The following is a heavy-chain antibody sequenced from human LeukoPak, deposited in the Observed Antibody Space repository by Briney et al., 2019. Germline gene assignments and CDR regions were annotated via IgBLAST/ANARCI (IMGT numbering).Heavy chain of an antibody. V-gene: IGHV1-18*01. CDR1: VYTFTSYG. CDR3: AREIEHSSSWLYYYYYYGMDV. CDR2: ISAYNGNT. D-gene: IGHD6-13*01. J-gene: IGHJ6*02. Sequence: GASVKVSCKASVYTFTSYGISWARQAPGQGLEWMGWISAYNGNTNYAQKLQGRVTMTTDTSTSTAYMELRSLRSDDTAVYYCAREIEHSSSWLYYYYYYGMDVWGRGTTVTVSS.